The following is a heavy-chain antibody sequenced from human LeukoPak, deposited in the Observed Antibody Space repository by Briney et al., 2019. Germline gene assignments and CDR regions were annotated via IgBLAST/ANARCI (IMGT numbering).Heavy chain of an antibody. CDR3: AKIQGWFNAAFHI. CDR2: ISSSSSYI. CDR1: GFTFSSYS. D-gene: IGHD6-19*01. J-gene: IGHJ3*02. V-gene: IGHV3-21*04. Sequence: PGGSLRLSCAASGFTFSSYSMNWVRQAPGKGLEWVSSISSSSSYIYYADSVKGRFTISRDISKNTLFLQMNSLRAEDTAVYYCAKIQGWFNAAFHIGGQGTIVTVSS.